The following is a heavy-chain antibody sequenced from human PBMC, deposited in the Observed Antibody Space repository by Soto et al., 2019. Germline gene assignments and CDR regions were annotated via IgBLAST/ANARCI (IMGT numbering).Heavy chain of an antibody. CDR1: GYTFTSYG. J-gene: IGHJ5*02. CDR2: ISAYNGNT. V-gene: IGHV1-18*04. D-gene: IGHD2-2*02. Sequence: ASVKASCKASGYTFTSYGISWVRQAPGQGLEWMGWISAYNGNTNYAQKLQGRVTMTTDTSTSTAYMELRSLRSDDTAVYYCARDIVVVPAAIRDNWFGPWGQGTLVTVSS. CDR3: ARDIVVVPAAIRDNWFGP.